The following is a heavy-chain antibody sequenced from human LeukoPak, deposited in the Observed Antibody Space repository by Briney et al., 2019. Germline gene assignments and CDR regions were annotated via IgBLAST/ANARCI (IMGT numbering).Heavy chain of an antibody. CDR3: ARGPRYFDWFEANWFDP. CDR2: MNPNSGNT. CDR1: GYTFTSYD. J-gene: IGHJ5*02. Sequence: ASVKVSCKASGYTFTSYDINWVRQATGQGLEWMGWMNPNSGNTGYAQKFQGRVTMTRNTSISTAYMELSSLRSEDTAVYYCARGPRYFDWFEANWFDPWGQGTLVTVSS. D-gene: IGHD3-9*01. V-gene: IGHV1-8*01.